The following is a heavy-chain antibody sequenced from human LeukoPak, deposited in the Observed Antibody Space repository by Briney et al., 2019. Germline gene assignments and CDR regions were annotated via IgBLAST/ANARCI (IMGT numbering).Heavy chain of an antibody. J-gene: IGHJ4*02. Sequence: GGSLRLSYAASGFTFSSYAMSWVRQAPGKGLEWVSAISGSGGSTYYADSVKGRFTISRDNSKNTLYLQMNSLRAEDTAVYYCAKVLPRPYDYGWGSYRYTTGGFDYWGQGTLVTVSS. CDR2: ISGSGGST. D-gene: IGHD3-16*02. V-gene: IGHV3-23*01. CDR3: AKVLPRPYDYGWGSYRYTTGGFDY. CDR1: GFTFSSYA.